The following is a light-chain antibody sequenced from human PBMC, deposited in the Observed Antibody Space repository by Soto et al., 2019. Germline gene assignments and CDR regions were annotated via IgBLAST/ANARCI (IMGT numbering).Light chain of an antibody. J-gene: IGKJ1*01. CDR3: HQSYTFPET. Sequence: EIQMTQSPSSLSASVGDRVTITCRASQNINNYLNWYQHQPGKGPKLLIFAASNLQSGVPSRFRGSRSWSDFTLTISSLQPEDFATYYCHQSYTFPETFGQGTKVEIK. V-gene: IGKV1-39*01. CDR1: QNINNY. CDR2: AAS.